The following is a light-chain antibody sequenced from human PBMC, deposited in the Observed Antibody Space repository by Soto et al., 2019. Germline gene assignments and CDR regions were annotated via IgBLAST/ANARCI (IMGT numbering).Light chain of an antibody. Sequence: QSVLTQPASVSGSPGQSITLSCTGTRSDVGGYNYVSWYQPHPGQAPKLLIYEVSNRPSGVSNRFSGSTSGNTASLTISGLQAEDEADYSCSSYTSSSTPLVFGGGTKVTVL. J-gene: IGLJ2*01. CDR2: EVS. CDR1: RSDVGGYNY. CDR3: SSYTSSSTPLV. V-gene: IGLV2-14*01.